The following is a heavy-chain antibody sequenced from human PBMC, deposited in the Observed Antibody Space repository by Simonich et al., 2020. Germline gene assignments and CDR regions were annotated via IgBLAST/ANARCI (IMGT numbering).Heavy chain of an antibody. CDR2: VNQTRGGE. D-gene: IGHD3-3*01. CDR1: GYTFTGYY. V-gene: IGHV1-2*02. J-gene: IGHJ6*03. CDR3: ARGGVQYYYYYMDV. Sequence: QVQLVQSGAEVKKPGASVKVSCKASGYTFTGYYMHWVRQAPGQGREGRGWVNQTRGGENYAQKVQGRVTMTRDTSISTAYMELSRLRSDDTAVYYCARGGVQYYYYYMDVWGKGTTVTVSS.